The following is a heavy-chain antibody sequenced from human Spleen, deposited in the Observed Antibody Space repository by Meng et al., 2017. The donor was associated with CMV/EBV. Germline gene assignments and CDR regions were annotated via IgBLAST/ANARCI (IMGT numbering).Heavy chain of an antibody. CDR2: IYPDDADA. CDR3: ARRQRDSGYYYYGMDV. J-gene: IGHJ6*02. D-gene: IGHD6-25*01. CDR1: GYNFARYW. Sequence: GGSLRLSCKGSGYNFARYWIAWVRQMPGKGLEWMGTIYPDDADARYSPSFQGQVTISADKSISTAYLQWSSLKASDTAMYYCARRQRDSGYYYYGMDVWGQGTTVTVSS. V-gene: IGHV5-51*01.